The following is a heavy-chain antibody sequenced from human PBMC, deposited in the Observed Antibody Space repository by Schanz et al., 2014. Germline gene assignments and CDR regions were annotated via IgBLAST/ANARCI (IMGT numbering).Heavy chain of an antibody. CDR3: ARDKGGYYPFDY. V-gene: IGHV3-7*01. J-gene: IGHJ4*02. Sequence: EVQVVESGGGLVQPGGSLTLSCAASGFTFSDYYMSWIRQAPGKGLEWVANIKQDESERSYVDSVKGRFTISRDNAKNSLYLQMNSLRAEDTAVYYCARDKGGYYPFDYWGQGTLVTVSS. CDR1: GFTFSDYY. D-gene: IGHD3-3*01. CDR2: IKQDESER.